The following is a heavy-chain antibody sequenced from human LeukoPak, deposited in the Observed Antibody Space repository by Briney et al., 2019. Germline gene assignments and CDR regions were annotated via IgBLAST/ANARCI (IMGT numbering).Heavy chain of an antibody. CDR1: GFTFSRYD. CDR2: IGTVGDP. CDR3: AREFLGDAFDI. V-gene: IGHV3-13*05. Sequence: GGSPRLSCAASGFTFSRYDMHWVRQATGKGLEWVSAIGTVGDPYYPGSVKGRFTLSRENAKNSLYLQMNSLRAGDTAVYYCAREFLGDAFDIWGQGTMVTVSS. J-gene: IGHJ3*02. D-gene: IGHD3-3*01.